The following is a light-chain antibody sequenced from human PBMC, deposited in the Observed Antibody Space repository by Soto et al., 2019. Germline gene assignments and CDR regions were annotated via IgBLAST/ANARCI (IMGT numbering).Light chain of an antibody. CDR1: QSVSSN. CDR3: QQYNNWPGT. CDR2: GAS. V-gene: IGKV3-15*01. J-gene: IGKJ3*01. Sequence: EIVMTQSPATLSVSPGERATLSCRASQSVSSNLAWYQQKPGQAPRLLIYGASTRATGIPARFSGSGSGTEFTLTISSQQSEDVTVYYCQQYNNWPGTFGPGTKVDIK.